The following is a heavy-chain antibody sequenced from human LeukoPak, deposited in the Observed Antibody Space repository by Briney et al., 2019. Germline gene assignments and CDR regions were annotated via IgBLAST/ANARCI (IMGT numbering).Heavy chain of an antibody. Sequence: PSETLSLTCTVSGGSISSYYWSWLRQPPGKGLEWIGYIYYSGSTNYNPSLKSRVTISVDTSKNQFSLKLSSVTAADTAVYYCARARGRQQLVHFDYWGQGTLVTVSS. CDR1: GGSISSYY. CDR3: ARARGRQQLVHFDY. CDR2: IYYSGST. J-gene: IGHJ4*02. D-gene: IGHD6-13*01. V-gene: IGHV4-59*01.